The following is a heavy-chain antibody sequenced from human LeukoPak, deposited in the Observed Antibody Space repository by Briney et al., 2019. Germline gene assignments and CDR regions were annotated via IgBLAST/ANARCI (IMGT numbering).Heavy chain of an antibody. CDR3: AQQVVGTSNSFDM. V-gene: IGHV4-59*01. CDR1: GASIRSYY. J-gene: IGHJ3*02. D-gene: IGHD2-15*01. CDR2: ITYSGNT. Sequence: SETLSLTCNVSGASIRSYYWSWIRQSPGKGPEWIGSITYSGNTQLNPSLRGRVTMSTDPPKSQFSLKLSSVTTAGTALYYCAQQVVGTSNSFDMWGQGTMVTVSS.